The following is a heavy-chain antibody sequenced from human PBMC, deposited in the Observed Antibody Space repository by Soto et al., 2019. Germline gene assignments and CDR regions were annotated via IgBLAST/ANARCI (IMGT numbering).Heavy chain of an antibody. D-gene: IGHD4-17*01. CDR1: GFTFSSYG. V-gene: IGHV3-30*18. CDR2: ISYDGSNK. J-gene: IGHJ4*02. Sequence: QVQLVESGGGVVQPGRSLRLSCAASGFTFSSYGMHWVRQAPGKGLEWVAVISYDGSNKYYADSVKGRFTISRDNSKNTLYLQMNSLRAEDTAVYYCAKDSRVPTVTTWGPFDFDYWGQGTLVTVSS. CDR3: AKDSRVPTVTTWGPFDFDY.